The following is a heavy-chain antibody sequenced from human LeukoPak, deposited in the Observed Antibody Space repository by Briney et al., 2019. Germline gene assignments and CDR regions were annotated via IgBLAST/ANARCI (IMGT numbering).Heavy chain of an antibody. J-gene: IGHJ4*02. CDR1: GYTFTSYG. CDR2: ITIYNGDT. CDR3: ARVTLKSTTTRFTLAGDYFDY. V-gene: IGHV1-18*01. D-gene: IGHD1-26*01. Sequence: ASVKVSCKASGYTFTSYGITWVRQAPGQGLEWMGWITIYNGDTNYAQNLQGRVTMTTDTSTSTAYMDLRSLRSDDTAVYYCARVTLKSTTTRFTLAGDYFDYWGQGTLVTVSS.